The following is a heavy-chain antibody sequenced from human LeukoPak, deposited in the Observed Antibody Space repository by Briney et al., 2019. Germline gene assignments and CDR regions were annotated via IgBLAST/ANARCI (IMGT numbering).Heavy chain of an antibody. CDR2: ICSDDSE. D-gene: IGHD3-9*01. CDR1: GFTDNRNV. V-gene: IGHV3-53*01. CDR3: ARDLAGFEEPRYYYHMDV. J-gene: IGHJ6*03. Sequence: QPGGALSLSCVPSGFTDNRNVMSRVRPAPGKGLEWVSLICSDDSEFYGDYVKGRFTNSRNKSRNTMFLQMSSLKPEDTAIYYCARDLAGFEEPRYYYHMDVWGKGTTVTVSS.